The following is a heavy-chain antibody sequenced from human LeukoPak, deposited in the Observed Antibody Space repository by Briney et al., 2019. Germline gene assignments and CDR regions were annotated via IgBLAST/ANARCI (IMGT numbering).Heavy chain of an antibody. Sequence: SETLSLTCTVSGVSISSGDYYWSWIRQPPGKGLEWIGYIYYSGSTYYNPSLKSRVTISVDTSKNQFSLKLSSVTAADTAVYYCARTAVVTPDAFDIWGQGTMVTVSS. CDR3: ARTAVVTPDAFDI. J-gene: IGHJ3*02. CDR1: GVSISSGDYY. V-gene: IGHV4-30-4*01. CDR2: IYYSGST. D-gene: IGHD4-23*01.